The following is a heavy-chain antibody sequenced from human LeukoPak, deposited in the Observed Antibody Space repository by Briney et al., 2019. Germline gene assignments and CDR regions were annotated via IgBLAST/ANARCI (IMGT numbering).Heavy chain of an antibody. V-gene: IGHV4-4*07. CDR1: GGSISSYY. CDR3: ARDKRYFDWSPYYYYMDV. D-gene: IGHD3-9*01. Sequence: SETLSLTCTVSGGSISSYYWSWIRQPAGKGLELIGRIYTSGSTNYNPSLKSRVTMSVDTSKNQFSLKLSSVTAADTAVYYCARDKRYFDWSPYYYYMDVWGKGTTVTVSS. J-gene: IGHJ6*03. CDR2: IYTSGST.